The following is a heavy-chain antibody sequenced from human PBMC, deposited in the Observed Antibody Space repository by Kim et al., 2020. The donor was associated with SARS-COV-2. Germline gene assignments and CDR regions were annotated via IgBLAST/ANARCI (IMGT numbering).Heavy chain of an antibody. CDR1: GFTFNSYG. J-gene: IGHJ5*02. CDR3: AKYGIYRGTTGSNWFDP. V-gene: IGHV3-30*18. D-gene: IGHD1-7*01. CDR2: ISYDGSNK. Sequence: GGSLRLSCAASGFTFNSYGIHWVRQAPGKGLEWVAVISYDGSNKYYADSVKGRFTISRDNSKNMLYLQMNSLRAEDTAVYYCAKYGIYRGTTGSNWFDPWGQGTLVTVSS.